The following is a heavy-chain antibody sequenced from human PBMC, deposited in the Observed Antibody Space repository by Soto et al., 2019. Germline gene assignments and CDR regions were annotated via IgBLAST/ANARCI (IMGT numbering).Heavy chain of an antibody. V-gene: IGHV3-7*05. CDR1: GFTFSSYW. CDR3: ARSLGNGPNWFDP. Sequence: GGSLRLSCAASGFTFSSYWMSWVRQAPGKGLEWVANIKQDGSEKYYVDSVKGRFTISRDNAKNSLYLQMNSLRAEDTAVYYCARSLGNGPNWFDPWGQGTLVTVSS. CDR2: IKQDGSEK. J-gene: IGHJ5*02.